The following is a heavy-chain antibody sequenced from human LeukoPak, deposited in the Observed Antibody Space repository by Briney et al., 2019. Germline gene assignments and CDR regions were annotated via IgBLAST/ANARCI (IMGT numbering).Heavy chain of an antibody. V-gene: IGHV4-34*01. Sequence: SETLSLTCAVYGGSFSGYYWSWIRQPPGKGLEWIGEINHSGSTNYNPSLKSRVTISVDTSKNQFSLKLSSVTAADTAVYYCGVPYRRPYYYYGMDVWGQGTTVTVSS. CDR2: INHSGST. CDR1: GGSFSGYY. D-gene: IGHD4-4*01. J-gene: IGHJ6*02. CDR3: GVPYRRPYYYYGMDV.